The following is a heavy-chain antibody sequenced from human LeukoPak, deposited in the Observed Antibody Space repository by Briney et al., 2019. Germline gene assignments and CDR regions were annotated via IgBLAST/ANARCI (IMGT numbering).Heavy chain of an antibody. CDR1: GGSISSYY. D-gene: IGHD4-23*01. J-gene: IGHJ5*02. Sequence: SETLSLTCTVSGGSISSYYWSWIRQPPGKGLEWIGYIYYSGSTNYNPSLKSRVTISVDTSKNQFSLKLSSVTAADTDVYYCAGDYGGNARAKSWFDPWGQGTLVTVSS. CDR2: IYYSGST. V-gene: IGHV4-59*01. CDR3: AGDYGGNARAKSWFDP.